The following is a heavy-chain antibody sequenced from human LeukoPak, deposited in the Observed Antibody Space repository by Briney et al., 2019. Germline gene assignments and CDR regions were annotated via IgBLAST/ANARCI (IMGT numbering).Heavy chain of an antibody. CDR3: ARGGIADRLGN. V-gene: IGHV4-30-2*01. D-gene: IGHD6-6*01. CDR2: IYHSGSI. CDR1: GGSISSGGYS. Sequence: SETLSLTCAVAGGSISSGGYSWSWIRQPPGKGLEWIGYIYHSGSINYNPSLKSRVTISVDTSKNQFSLRLSSVTAADTAVYYCARGGIADRLGNWGQGTLVTVSS. J-gene: IGHJ4*02.